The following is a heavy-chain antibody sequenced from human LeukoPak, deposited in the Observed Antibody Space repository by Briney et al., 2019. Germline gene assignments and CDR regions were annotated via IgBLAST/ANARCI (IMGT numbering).Heavy chain of an antibody. V-gene: IGHV4-4*07. D-gene: IGHD2-2*01. J-gene: IGHJ6*03. Sequence: SETLSLTCTVSGGSISSYYWSWIRQPAGKGLEWIGRIYTSGSTNYNPSLKSRVTMSVDTSKNQFSLKLSSVTAADTAVYYCAKEDIVVVPAAMGGYYYYHMDVWGKGTTVTVSS. CDR2: IYTSGST. CDR1: GGSISSYY. CDR3: AKEDIVVVPAAMGGYYYYHMDV.